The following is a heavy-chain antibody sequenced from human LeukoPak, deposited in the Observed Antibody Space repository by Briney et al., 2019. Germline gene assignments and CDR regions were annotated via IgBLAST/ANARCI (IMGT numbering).Heavy chain of an antibody. J-gene: IGHJ4*02. Sequence: SETLSLTCAVYGGSFSGYYWSWIRQPPGKGLEWIGEINHSGSTNYNPSLKSRVTISVDTSKNQFSLKLSSVTAADTAVYYCARFEECSSSLDYWGQGTLVTVSS. D-gene: IGHD6-13*01. CDR2: INHSGST. CDR1: GGSFSGYY. V-gene: IGHV4-34*01. CDR3: ARFEECSSSLDY.